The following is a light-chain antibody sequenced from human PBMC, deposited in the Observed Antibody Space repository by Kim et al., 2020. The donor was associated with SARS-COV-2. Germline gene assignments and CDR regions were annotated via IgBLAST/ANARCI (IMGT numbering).Light chain of an antibody. V-gene: IGLV2-11*03. CDR3: CSNAGRHWI. Sequence: PGQSVTMSCTGTSSDIGSSNYVSWYQQHPGKAPKLFIYDVTKRPSGVPDRFSGSKSGNTASLTISGLQADDEADYYCCSNAGRHWIFGGGTKLTV. J-gene: IGLJ2*01. CDR1: SSDIGSSNY. CDR2: DVT.